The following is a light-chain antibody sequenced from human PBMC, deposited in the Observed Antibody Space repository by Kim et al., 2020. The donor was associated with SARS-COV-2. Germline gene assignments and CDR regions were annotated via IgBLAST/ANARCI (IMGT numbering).Light chain of an antibody. V-gene: IGLV2-11*01. CDR1: SSDVGGSYY. Sequence: GKSVTISCTGTSSDVGGSYYVSWYQQHPGKAPKLMTYDVSKRPSGVPDRFSGSKSGGTASLTISGLQAEDEADYYCCSYAGSYTYVFGTGTKVTVL. J-gene: IGLJ1*01. CDR3: CSYAGSYTYV. CDR2: DVS.